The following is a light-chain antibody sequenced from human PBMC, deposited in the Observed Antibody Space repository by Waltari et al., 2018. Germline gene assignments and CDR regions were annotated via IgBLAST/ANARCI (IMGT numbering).Light chain of an antibody. Sequence: EIVLTQSPGTLSLSPGERATLSCRASQSVSRALAWYQQQPGQAPRLLIYAASTRATGVPDRFSGSGSWTDFSLTISRLDPEGFAVYYCQHYVNLPVTFGLGTKVEI. V-gene: IGKV3-20*01. CDR1: QSVSRA. CDR3: QHYVNLPVT. CDR2: AAS. J-gene: IGKJ1*01.